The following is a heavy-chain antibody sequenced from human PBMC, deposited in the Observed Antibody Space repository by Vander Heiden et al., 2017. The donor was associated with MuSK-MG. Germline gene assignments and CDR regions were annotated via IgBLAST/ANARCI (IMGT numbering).Heavy chain of an antibody. CDR1: GYTFTSYG. D-gene: IGHD3-10*01. V-gene: IGHV1-18*01. CDR2: ISAYNGNT. CDR3: ARGERYYGSGQVVDRYPGGYYMDV. J-gene: IGHJ6*03. Sequence: QVQLVQSGAEVKKPGSSVKVSCKASGYTFTSYGISWVRQAPGQGLEWMGWISAYNGNTNYAQKLQGRGTMTTDTSTSTAYMELRSLRSDDTAVYYCARGERYYGSGQVVDRYPGGYYMDVWGKGTTVTVSS.